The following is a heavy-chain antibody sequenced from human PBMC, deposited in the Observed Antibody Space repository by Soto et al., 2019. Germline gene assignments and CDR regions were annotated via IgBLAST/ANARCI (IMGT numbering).Heavy chain of an antibody. CDR1: GCMFSRYS. CDR3: ARDSYFDDSEPSPLFYD. V-gene: IGHV3-30-3*01. CDR2: MSFEGSNL. Sequence: PGGSLRLSCAASGCMFSRYSMHCVRHSPGKWLEWVALMSFEGSNLRYADSVKGRFTISRDNSNNTLFLQMNSLRTDDTALYFCARDSYFDDSEPSPLFYDWGQGTPVTGS. J-gene: IGHJ4*02. D-gene: IGHD3-9*01.